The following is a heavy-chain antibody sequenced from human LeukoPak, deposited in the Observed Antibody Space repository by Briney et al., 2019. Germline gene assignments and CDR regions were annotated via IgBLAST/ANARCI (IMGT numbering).Heavy chain of an antibody. Sequence: GGSLRLSCVASGFTFTGPSMHWVRQAPGKGLEWVAVVGNDEKTIFYADSVKGRFTISRDNSKNTLYLQMNGLRDEDTAVYYCAKERQAGGTPFDYWGQGSLVTVSS. CDR3: AKERQAGGTPFDY. J-gene: IGHJ4*02. CDR1: GFTFTGPS. V-gene: IGHV3-30*04. D-gene: IGHD1-26*01. CDR2: VGNDEKTI.